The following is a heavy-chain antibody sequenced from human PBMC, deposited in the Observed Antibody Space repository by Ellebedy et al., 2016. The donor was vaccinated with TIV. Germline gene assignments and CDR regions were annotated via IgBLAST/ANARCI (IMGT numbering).Heavy chain of an antibody. D-gene: IGHD4-23*01. CDR2: INPYNGNT. CDR1: GYTFTHYG. J-gene: IGHJ4*02. Sequence: AASVKVSCKASGYTFTHYGISWVRQAPGQGLEWMGWINPYNGNTTYAQKYQGRVTMTTDSSTRTSYMDLSSLTSDDTAIYYCARHLESRWLIHGGDYWGQGSLVTVSS. V-gene: IGHV1-18*04. CDR3: ARHLESRWLIHGGDY.